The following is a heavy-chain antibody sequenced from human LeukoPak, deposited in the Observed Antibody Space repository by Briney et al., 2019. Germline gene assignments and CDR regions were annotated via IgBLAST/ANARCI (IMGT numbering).Heavy chain of an antibody. V-gene: IGHV3-30*01. CDR1: GFTFSSYA. J-gene: IGHJ4*02. CDR3: ARATIVGAFDFDY. D-gene: IGHD1-26*01. CDR2: ISYDGSNK. Sequence: GGSLRLSCAASGFTFSSYAMHWVRQAPGKGLEWVAVISYDGSNKYYADSVEGRFTISRDNSKNTLYLQMNSLRAEDTAVYYCARATIVGAFDFDYWGQGTLVTVSS.